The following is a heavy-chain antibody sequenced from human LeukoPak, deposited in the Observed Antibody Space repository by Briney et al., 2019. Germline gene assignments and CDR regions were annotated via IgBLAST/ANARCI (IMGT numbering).Heavy chain of an antibody. V-gene: IGHV4-59*01. D-gene: IGHD2-2*01. J-gene: IGHJ4*02. CDR3: ATSFTYADAWPFDF. CDR1: GAPPSSYY. Sequence: SETLSLTCNVSGAPPSSYYWRWIRQAPREGLGWIGYFYHRGETKYNPSLKSRVTISVDTSKNLFALRLTSVTAADTAVYYCATSFTYADAWPFDFWGRGTLLTVSS. CDR2: FYHRGET.